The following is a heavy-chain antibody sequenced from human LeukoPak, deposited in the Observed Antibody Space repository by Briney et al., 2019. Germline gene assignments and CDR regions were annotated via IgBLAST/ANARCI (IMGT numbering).Heavy chain of an antibody. V-gene: IGHV3-48*03. CDR2: ISTSGSTI. CDR3: ATSRGSWPDNFDY. CDR1: GFTFSSYE. Sequence: GGSLRLSCAASGFTFSSYEMNWVRQAPGKGLDWVSYISTSGSTIYYADSVKGRFTISRDNAKNSLYLQMNSLRAEDTAVYYCATSRGSWPDNFDYWGQGTLVTVSS. J-gene: IGHJ4*02. D-gene: IGHD6-13*01.